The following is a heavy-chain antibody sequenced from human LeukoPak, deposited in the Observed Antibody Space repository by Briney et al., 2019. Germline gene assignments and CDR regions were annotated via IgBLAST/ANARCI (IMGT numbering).Heavy chain of an antibody. J-gene: IGHJ4*02. CDR3: TTRYEYYDYVWGGFLFDY. D-gene: IGHD3-16*01. V-gene: IGHV3-15*01. CDR1: GFTFSNAW. CDR2: IKSKTDGGTT. Sequence: GGSLRLSCAASGFTFSNAWMSWVRQAPGKGLEWVGRIKSKTDGGTTDYAAPVKGRFTISRDDSKNTLYLQMNSLKTEDTAVYYCTTRYEYYDYVWGGFLFDYWGQGTLVTVSS.